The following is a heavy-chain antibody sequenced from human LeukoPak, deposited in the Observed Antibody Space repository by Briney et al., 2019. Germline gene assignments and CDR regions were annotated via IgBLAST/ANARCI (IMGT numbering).Heavy chain of an antibody. D-gene: IGHD3-10*01. J-gene: IGHJ6*02. CDR1: GYTFTSYD. CDR2: MYPNSGNT. CDR3: ARDYGRMVRGVIPDV. V-gene: IGHV1-8*01. Sequence: ASVKVSCKASGYTFTSYDINWVRQATGQGLEWMGWMYPNSGNTGYAQKFQGRVTMTRNTSISTAYMELSSLRSEDTAVYYCARDYGRMVRGVIPDVWGQGTTVTVSS.